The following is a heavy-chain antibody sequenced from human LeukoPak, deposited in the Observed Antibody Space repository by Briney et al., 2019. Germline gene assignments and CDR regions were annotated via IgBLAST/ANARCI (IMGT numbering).Heavy chain of an antibody. CDR2: IYYNGNT. CDR1: GGSISSSSYY. Sequence: SETLSLTCTVSGGSISSSSYYWGWIRQPPGKGLEWIGSIYYNGNTYSNPSLKSRVTISVDTSKNHFSLKLSSVTAADTAVYYCARLRFLDVWGQGTLVTISS. D-gene: IGHD3-3*01. V-gene: IGHV4-39*07. J-gene: IGHJ4*02. CDR3: ARLRFLDV.